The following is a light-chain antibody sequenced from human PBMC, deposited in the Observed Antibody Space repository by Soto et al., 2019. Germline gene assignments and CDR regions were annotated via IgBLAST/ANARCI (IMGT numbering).Light chain of an antibody. CDR2: GAS. J-gene: IGKJ2*01. CDR1: QSISSNY. CDR3: QQYGGSPLYT. Sequence: PGESATLSCRPSQSISSNYLAWYQQRPGQAPRLLISGASSRAPGIPDRFIGSGSGTDFTLTITRLEPEDFAVYYCQQYGGSPLYTFGQGTKVDIK. V-gene: IGKV3-20*01.